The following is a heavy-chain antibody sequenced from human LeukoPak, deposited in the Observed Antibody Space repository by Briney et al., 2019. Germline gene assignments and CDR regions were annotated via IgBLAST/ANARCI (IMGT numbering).Heavy chain of an antibody. CDR1: GFTFSGSA. J-gene: IGHJ3*02. CDR3: TSAPDYGDYGPAFDI. Sequence: SGGPLKLSCAASGFTFSGSAMHWVRQASGKGLEWVGRIRSRANSYATAYAASVKGRFTISRDDSKNTAYLQMNSLKTEDTAVYYCTSAPDYGDYGPAFDIWGQGTMVTVSS. V-gene: IGHV3-73*01. CDR2: IRSRANSYAT. D-gene: IGHD4-17*01.